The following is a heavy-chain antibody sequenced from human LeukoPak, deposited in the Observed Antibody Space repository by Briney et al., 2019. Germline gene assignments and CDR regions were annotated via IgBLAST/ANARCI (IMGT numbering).Heavy chain of an antibody. J-gene: IGHJ4*02. CDR1: GFTFSSYG. Sequence: PGGSLRLXCAASGFTFSSYGMHWVRLAPGKGLEWVAFIRYDGSNKYYADSVKGRFTISRDNSKNTLYLQMNSLRAEDTAVYYCAKGTSDYGDLLDYWGQGTLVTVSS. CDR2: IRYDGSNK. V-gene: IGHV3-30*02. CDR3: AKGTSDYGDLLDY. D-gene: IGHD4-17*01.